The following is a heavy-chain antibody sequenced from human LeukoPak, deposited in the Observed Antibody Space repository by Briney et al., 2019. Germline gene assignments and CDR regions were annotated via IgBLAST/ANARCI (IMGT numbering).Heavy chain of an antibody. D-gene: IGHD1-26*01. V-gene: IGHV4-39*01. J-gene: IGHJ4*02. CDR2: IYYTGST. CDR3: ARYSGSYLAFDY. CDR1: GGSISSSSYY. Sequence: PSKTLSLTCTVSGGSISSSSYYWGWIRQPPGKGLEWIGNIYYTGSTYYDPSLKSRVTMSVDTSKNQFSLKLRSVIAADMAVYYCARYSGSYLAFDYWGQGTLVTVSS.